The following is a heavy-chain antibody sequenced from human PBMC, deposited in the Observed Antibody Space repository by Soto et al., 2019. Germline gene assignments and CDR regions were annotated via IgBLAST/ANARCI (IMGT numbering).Heavy chain of an antibody. Sequence: PGGSLRLSCAASGFIFSTYAMNWVRQAPGKGLEWVSAINANGGTTYYAESVRGRFTISRDNSINTLYLQMSRLRTEDTAVYYCAHPRGYGVFDAVDIWGQGTMVTV. V-gene: IGHV3-23*01. CDR3: AHPRGYGVFDAVDI. D-gene: IGHD4-17*01. CDR2: INANGGTT. J-gene: IGHJ3*02. CDR1: GFIFSTYA.